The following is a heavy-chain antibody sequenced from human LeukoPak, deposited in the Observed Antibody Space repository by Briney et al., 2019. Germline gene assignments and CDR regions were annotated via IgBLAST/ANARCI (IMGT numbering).Heavy chain of an antibody. Sequence: ASVKVSCKVSEYTLTELSMHWVRQAPGKGLEWMGGFDPEDGETIYAQKFQGRVTMTEDTSTDTAYMELSSLRSEDTAVYYCATDRGGPFTTVTRLGAFDIWGQGTMVTVSS. CDR3: ATDRGGPFTTVTRLGAFDI. CDR1: EYTLTELS. D-gene: IGHD4-17*01. V-gene: IGHV1-24*01. CDR2: FDPEDGET. J-gene: IGHJ3*02.